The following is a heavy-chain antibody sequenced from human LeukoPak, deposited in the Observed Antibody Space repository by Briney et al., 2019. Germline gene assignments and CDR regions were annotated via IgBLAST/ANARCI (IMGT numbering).Heavy chain of an antibody. J-gene: IGHJ4*02. CDR2: ISGSGGST. V-gene: IGHV3-23*01. CDR3: ARCRENDFWSGSPVDY. D-gene: IGHD3-3*01. Sequence: GGSLRLSCAASGFTFSSYAMSWVRQAPGKGLEWVSAISGSGGSTYYADSVKGRFTISRDNSKNTLYLQMNSLRVEDTAVYYCARCRENDFWSGSPVDYWGQGTLVTVSS. CDR1: GFTFSSYA.